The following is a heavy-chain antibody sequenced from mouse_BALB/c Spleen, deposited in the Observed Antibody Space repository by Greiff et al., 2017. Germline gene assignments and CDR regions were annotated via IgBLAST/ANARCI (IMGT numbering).Heavy chain of an antibody. D-gene: IGHD1-1*01. CDR1: GFSLTSYG. Sequence: VQLQESGPGLVAPSQSLSITCTVSGFSLTSYGVHWVRQPPGKGLEWLGVIWAGGSTNYNSALMSRLSISKDNSKSQVFLKMNSLQTDDTAMYYCAREPHYYGSSYEAMDYWGQGTSVTVSS. V-gene: IGHV2-9*02. CDR2: IWAGGST. CDR3: AREPHYYGSSYEAMDY. J-gene: IGHJ4*01.